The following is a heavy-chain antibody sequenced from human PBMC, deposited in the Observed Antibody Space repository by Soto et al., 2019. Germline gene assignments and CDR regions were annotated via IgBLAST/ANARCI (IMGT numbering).Heavy chain of an antibody. CDR2: IIPYSGNT. J-gene: IGHJ6*02. V-gene: IGHV1-18*01. D-gene: IGHD3-16*01. Sequence: QVQLVQSGDEVRKPGSSVKVSCQASGYIFVNYGIAWVRQAPGQGLEGIGWIIPYSGNTPYASKVQGRLTMTTDTSTSTAYMDLGSLTSDDTAVYYCAMVDNYVTPSPQDVWGQGTTVTVSS. CDR1: GYIFVNYG. CDR3: AMVDNYVTPSPQDV.